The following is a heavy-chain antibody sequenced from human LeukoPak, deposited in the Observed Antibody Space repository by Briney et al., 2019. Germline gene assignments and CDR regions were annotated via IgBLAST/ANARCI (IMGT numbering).Heavy chain of an antibody. CDR1: GDSISSGTVY. CDR2: FYSSGST. D-gene: IGHD5-24*01. Sequence: SGTLSLTCSVSGDSISSGTVYWGWIRQSPGKGLQWIGSFYSSGSTHKNPSLKTRVTISADTSKNQYSLQMTSMAAADTAIYFCARRPTALEAFDIWGHGTMVTVSS. V-gene: IGHV4-39*01. J-gene: IGHJ3*02. CDR3: ARRPTALEAFDI.